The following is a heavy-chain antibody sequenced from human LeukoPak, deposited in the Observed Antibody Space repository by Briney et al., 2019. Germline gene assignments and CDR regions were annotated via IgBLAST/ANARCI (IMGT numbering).Heavy chain of an antibody. D-gene: IGHD5-24*01. CDR1: GFTFDDYT. CDR3: AKDPNLDLRDVGMFDY. CDR2: ITWDGGST. V-gene: IGHV3-43*01. Sequence: GGSLKLSCAASGFTFDDYTMHWVRQAPGKGLEWVSLITWDGGSTYFADSVKGRFTISRDNSKNSLYLQMNSLRTEDTALYYCAKDPNLDLRDVGMFDYWGQGILVTISS. J-gene: IGHJ4*02.